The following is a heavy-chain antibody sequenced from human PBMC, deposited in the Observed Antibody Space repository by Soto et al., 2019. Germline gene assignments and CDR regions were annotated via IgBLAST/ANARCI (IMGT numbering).Heavy chain of an antibody. J-gene: IGHJ6*02. V-gene: IGHV1-69*13. CDR2: IIPIFGTA. Sequence: ASVKVSCKASGGTFSSYAISWVRQAPGQGLEWMGGIIPIFGTANHAQKFQGRVTITADESTSTAYMELSSLRSEDTAVYYCAREGCSGGSCWETDYYYGMDVWGQGTTVTVSS. D-gene: IGHD2-15*01. CDR1: GGTFSSYA. CDR3: AREGCSGGSCWETDYYYGMDV.